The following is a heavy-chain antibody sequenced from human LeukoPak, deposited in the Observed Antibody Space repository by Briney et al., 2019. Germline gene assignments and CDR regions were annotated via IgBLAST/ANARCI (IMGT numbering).Heavy chain of an antibody. V-gene: IGHV3-7*01. D-gene: IGHD2-15*01. CDR3: ARTIDSHYFDY. CDR1: GFTFSSYW. CDR2: IKQDGSEK. J-gene: IGHJ4*02. Sequence: GGSLRLSCAASGFTFSSYWMSWARQAPGKGLEWVANIKQDGSEKYYVDSVKGRFTISRDNAKNSLYLQMNSLRAEDTAVYYCARTIDSHYFDYWGQGTLVTVSS.